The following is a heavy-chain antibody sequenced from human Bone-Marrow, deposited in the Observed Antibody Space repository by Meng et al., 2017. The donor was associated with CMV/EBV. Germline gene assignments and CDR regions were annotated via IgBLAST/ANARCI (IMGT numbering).Heavy chain of an antibody. CDR3: AKEGRAARQFDS. V-gene: IGHV1-69*06. Sequence: SGKASGGTFISQTVSWVRQAPGQGLEWMGGIIPIFGTPNYAQRFQGRVSITADTSTTTVYMVLGSLRSEDTAIYYCAKEGRAARQFDSWGQGTLVTSPQ. D-gene: IGHD6-13*01. J-gene: IGHJ4*02. CDR1: GGTFISQT. CDR2: IIPIFGTP.